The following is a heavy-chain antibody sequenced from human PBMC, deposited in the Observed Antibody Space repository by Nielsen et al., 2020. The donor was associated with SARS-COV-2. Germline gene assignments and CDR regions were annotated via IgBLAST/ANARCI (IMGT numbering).Heavy chain of an antibody. Sequence: WIRQPPGKGLEWIGEIYHSGSTYHNPSLKSRVTISVDRSKNQFSLKLSSVTAADTAVYYCARAIVVVRGVIITQYHYYFDYWGQGTLVTVSS. CDR2: IYHSGST. V-gene: IGHV4-4*02. J-gene: IGHJ4*02. CDR3: ARAIVVVRGVIITQYHYYFDY. D-gene: IGHD3-10*01.